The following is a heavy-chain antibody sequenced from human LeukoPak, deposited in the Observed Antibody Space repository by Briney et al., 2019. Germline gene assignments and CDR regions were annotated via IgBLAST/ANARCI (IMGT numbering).Heavy chain of an antibody. CDR1: GYTFTSYG. V-gene: IGHV1-18*01. CDR2: ISAYNGNT. D-gene: IGHD3-3*01. CDR3: ARAPRRADFWSGYNNWFDP. J-gene: IGHJ5*02. Sequence: ASVKVSCKASGYTFTSYGISWVRQAPAQGLEWMGWISAYNGNTNYAQKLQGRVTMTTDTSTSTAYMELRSLRSDDTAVYYCARAPRRADFWSGYNNWFDPWGQGTLVTVSS.